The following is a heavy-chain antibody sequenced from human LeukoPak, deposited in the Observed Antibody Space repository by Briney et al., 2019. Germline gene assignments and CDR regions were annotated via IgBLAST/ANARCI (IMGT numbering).Heavy chain of an antibody. CDR1: GFTVSSNY. V-gene: IGHV3-53*01. J-gene: IGHJ5*02. CDR2: IYSGGST. D-gene: IGHD6-13*01. Sequence: GESLRLSCAASGFTVSSNYMSWVRQAPGKGLEWVSVIYSGGSTYYADSVKGRFTISRDNSKNTLYLQMNSLRAEDTAVYYCARTGIAAALDPWGQGTLVTVSS. CDR3: ARTGIAAALDP.